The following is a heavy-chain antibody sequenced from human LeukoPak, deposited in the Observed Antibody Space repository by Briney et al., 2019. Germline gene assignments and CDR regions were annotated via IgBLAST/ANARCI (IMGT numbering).Heavy chain of an antibody. Sequence: GGSLRLSCAASGFTFSSYAMTWVRQAPGKGLEWVSDISISGGSTYYADSVKGRLTISRDNSKNTLYLQMNSLRAEDTAVYYCARNQYGAYYYMDVWGKGTTVTVSS. D-gene: IGHD1-14*01. V-gene: IGHV3-23*01. CDR3: ARNQYGAYYYMDV. J-gene: IGHJ6*03. CDR2: ISISGGST. CDR1: GFTFSSYA.